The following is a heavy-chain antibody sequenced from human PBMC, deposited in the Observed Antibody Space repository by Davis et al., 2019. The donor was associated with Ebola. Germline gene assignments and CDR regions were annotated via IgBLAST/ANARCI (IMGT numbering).Heavy chain of an antibody. V-gene: IGHV3-23*01. Sequence: GESLKISCAASGFTFSSCAMNWVRQAPGKGLEWVSGISGSGITYYADSVKGRFGISRDNSKNTVYLQMNSLRAEDTAVYYCAKGYCPNGVSDPDHWGQGTLVTVSS. D-gene: IGHD2-8*01. CDR1: GFTFSSCA. CDR2: ISGSGIT. CDR3: AKGYCPNGVSDPDH. J-gene: IGHJ4*02.